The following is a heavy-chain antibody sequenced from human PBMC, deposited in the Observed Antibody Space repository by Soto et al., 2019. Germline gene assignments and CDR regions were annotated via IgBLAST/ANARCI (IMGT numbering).Heavy chain of an antibody. J-gene: IGHJ2*01. V-gene: IGHV4-31*03. D-gene: IGHD3-10*01. CDR1: GGSISSGGYY. CDR3: ARVLLWFGELFSDWYFDL. CDR2: IYYSGST. Sequence: QVQLQESGPGLVKPSQTLSLTYTVSGGSISSGGYYWSWIRQHPGKGLEWIGYIYYSGSTYYNPSLKSRVTISVDTSKNQFSLKLSSVTAADTAVYYCARVLLWFGELFSDWYFDLWGRGTLVTVSS.